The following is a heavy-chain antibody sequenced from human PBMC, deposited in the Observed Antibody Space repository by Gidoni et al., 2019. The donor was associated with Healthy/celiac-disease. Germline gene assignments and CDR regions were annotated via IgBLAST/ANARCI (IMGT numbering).Heavy chain of an antibody. CDR1: GFTLSSYA. D-gene: IGHD1-26*01. J-gene: IGHJ4*02. Sequence: QVQLVESGGGVVQPGRSVRLSCAASGFTLSSYAMHWVRQAPGKGLELVAVLSYDGSNKSYADSVKCRFTISRDNSKNTLYLQMNSLRAEDTAVYYCARATRRGIYSAATDYWGQGTLVTVSS. CDR2: LSYDGSNK. V-gene: IGHV3-30-3*01. CDR3: ARATRRGIYSAATDY.